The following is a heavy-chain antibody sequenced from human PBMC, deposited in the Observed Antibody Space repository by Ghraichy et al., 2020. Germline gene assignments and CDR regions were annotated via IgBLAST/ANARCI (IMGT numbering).Heavy chain of an antibody. D-gene: IGHD7-27*01. CDR3: VRDLNWAFDY. CDR2: VSSTNMI. CDR1: GFTFTNHH. V-gene: IGHV3-69-1*01. Sequence: GGSLRLSCAASGFTFTNHHRNWVRQAPGKGLEWVSYVSSTNMILYEDSVKGRFTVSRDNAKNSVSLEMNSLRAEDTAMYYCVRDLNWAFDYWGQGTLVTVS. J-gene: IGHJ4*02.